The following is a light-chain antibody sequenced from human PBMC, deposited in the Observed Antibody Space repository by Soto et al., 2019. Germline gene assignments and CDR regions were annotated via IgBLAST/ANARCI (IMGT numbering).Light chain of an antibody. CDR2: GNR. V-gene: IGLV1-40*01. Sequence: QAVVTQPPSVSGAPGQRVTISCTGSSSNIGAGYDVHWYQQLPGTAPKLVIYGNRNRPSGVPDRFSGSKSGTSASLAIAGLQAEEEADYYCQSYDSSLSGSKVVFGGGTKLTVL. CDR1: SSNIGAGYD. CDR3: QSYDSSLSGSKVV. J-gene: IGLJ2*01.